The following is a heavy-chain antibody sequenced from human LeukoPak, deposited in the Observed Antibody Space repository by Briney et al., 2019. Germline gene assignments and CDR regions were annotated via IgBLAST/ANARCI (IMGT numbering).Heavy chain of an antibody. J-gene: IGHJ4*02. CDR2: IYTSGST. CDR1: GGSISSYY. D-gene: IGHD5-18*01. Sequence: SETLSLTCTVSGGSISSYYWSWIRQPAGKGLEWIGRIYTSGSTNYNPPLKSRVTMSVDTSKNQFSLKLSSVTAADTAVYYCARAFGPYSYGRVVVGYWGQGTLVTVSS. V-gene: IGHV4-4*07. CDR3: ARAFGPYSYGRVVVGY.